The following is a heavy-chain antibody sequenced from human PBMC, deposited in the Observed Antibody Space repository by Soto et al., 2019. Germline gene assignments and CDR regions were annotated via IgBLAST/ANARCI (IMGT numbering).Heavy chain of an antibody. Sequence: GGSLRLSCAASGFTFSSYGMHWVRQAPGKGLEWVAVISYDGSNKYYADSVKGRFTISRDNSKNTLYLQMNSLRAEDTAVYYCAKDDAPTTVTKAFDYWGQGTLVTVSS. CDR1: GFTFSSYG. CDR2: ISYDGSNK. CDR3: AKDDAPTTVTKAFDY. J-gene: IGHJ4*02. D-gene: IGHD4-4*01. V-gene: IGHV3-30*18.